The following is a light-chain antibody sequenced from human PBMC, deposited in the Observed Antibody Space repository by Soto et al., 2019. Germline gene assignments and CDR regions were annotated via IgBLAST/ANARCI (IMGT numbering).Light chain of an antibody. CDR2: TNN. V-gene: IGLV1-44*01. CDR3: ATWDDSLNGHVV. Sequence: QSVLTQPPSASGTPGQRVTISCSGSGSNIGGNTVNWYQQLPGAAPKLLIYTNNQRPSGVPDRFSGSKSGTSASLAISGLQSEDEADYYCATWDDSLNGHVVFGGGTKVTVL. J-gene: IGLJ2*01. CDR1: GSNIGGNT.